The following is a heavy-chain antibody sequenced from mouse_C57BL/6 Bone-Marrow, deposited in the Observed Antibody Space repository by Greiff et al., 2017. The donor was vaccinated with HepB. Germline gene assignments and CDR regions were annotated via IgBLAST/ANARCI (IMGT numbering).Heavy chain of an antibody. CDR2: ISYDGSN. D-gene: IGHD1-1*01. V-gene: IGHV3-6*01. Sequence: EVQLVESGPGLVKPSQSLSLTCSVTGYSITSGYYWNWIRQFPGNKLEWMGYISYDGSNNYNPSLKNRISITRYTSKNQFFLKLNSVTTEDTATYYCARDEDYYGSSYSPCAMDYWGQGTSVTVSS. J-gene: IGHJ4*01. CDR1: GYSITSGYY. CDR3: ARDEDYYGSSYSPCAMDY.